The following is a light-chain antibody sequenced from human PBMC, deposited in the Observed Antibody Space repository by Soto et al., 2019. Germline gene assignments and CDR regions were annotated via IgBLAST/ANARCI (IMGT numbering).Light chain of an antibody. CDR2: EAS. J-gene: IGKJ4*01. Sequence: EIVLTQSPATLSLSPGERATLSCRASQSVGNNLAWYQQKPGQAPGLLIYEASTRATGIPARFSGSGSGTHFTLTISSLEPEDFSVYYCQPHANWPLTFGGGPKVDIK. CDR3: QPHANWPLT. V-gene: IGKV3-11*01. CDR1: QSVGNN.